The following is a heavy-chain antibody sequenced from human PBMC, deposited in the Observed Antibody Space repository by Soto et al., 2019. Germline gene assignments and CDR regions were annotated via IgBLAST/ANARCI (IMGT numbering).Heavy chain of an antibody. CDR1: GGPFSSYA. D-gene: IGHD2-2*02. V-gene: IGHV1-69*01. Sequence: QVQLVQSGAEVKKPGSSVKVSCKASGGPFSSYAISWVRQAPGQWLEWMGGIIPIFGTANYAQKFQGRVTITADEYTSTAYMELSSLRSEDTAVYYCARDGVWGYCSSTSCYTGVWFDPWGQGTLVTVSS. CDR2: IIPIFGTA. CDR3: ARDGVWGYCSSTSCYTGVWFDP. J-gene: IGHJ5*02.